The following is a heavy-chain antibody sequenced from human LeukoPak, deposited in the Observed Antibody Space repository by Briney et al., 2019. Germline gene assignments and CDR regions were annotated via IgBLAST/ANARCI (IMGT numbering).Heavy chain of an antibody. Sequence: PSQTLSLTCTVSGGSISSGDYYWSSIRQPPGKGVEWIGYIYYSGSTHYYPALKSRVTISVDTSNNQYSLKLSSVAAADTAVYYCARVSRHRISWFDPWGQGTLVTVSS. V-gene: IGHV4-30-4*08. CDR3: ARVSRHRISWFDP. D-gene: IGHD2-21*01. J-gene: IGHJ5*02. CDR2: IYYSGST. CDR1: GGSISSGDYY.